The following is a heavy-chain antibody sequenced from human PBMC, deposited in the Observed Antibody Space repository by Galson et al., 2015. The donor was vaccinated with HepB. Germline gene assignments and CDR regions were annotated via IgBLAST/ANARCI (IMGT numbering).Heavy chain of an antibody. D-gene: IGHD6-13*01. Sequence: SLRLSCAASGFTFSTSLMTWVRQAPGKRLEWVATIKQDGSEVYYVDSVKGRFTISKDNAKNSLYLQMNSLRAEDTAMYYCVKGGCSTSWYWFYWGQGTLVTVSS. J-gene: IGHJ4*02. CDR1: GFTFSTSL. V-gene: IGHV3-7*03. CDR2: IKQDGSEV. CDR3: VKGGCSTSWYWFY.